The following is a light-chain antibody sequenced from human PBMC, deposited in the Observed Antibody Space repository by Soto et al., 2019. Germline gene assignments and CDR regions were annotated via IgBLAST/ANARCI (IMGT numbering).Light chain of an antibody. Sequence: EIVLTQSPGTLSLSPGDRATLSCRASQSVASRNLAWYQQKPGQAPRLLIYDASTRATGIPARFSGSGSGTDFTLTISRLEPEDFAVYYCQQYGSSPRTFGQGTKVDIK. CDR1: QSVASRN. V-gene: IGKV3-20*01. CDR3: QQYGSSPRT. CDR2: DAS. J-gene: IGKJ1*01.